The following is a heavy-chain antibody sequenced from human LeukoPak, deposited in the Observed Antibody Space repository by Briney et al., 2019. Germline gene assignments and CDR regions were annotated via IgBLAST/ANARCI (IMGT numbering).Heavy chain of an antibody. CDR2: INPNSGGT. CDR3: ARSPRSSSWYGYHYGMDV. V-gene: IGHV1-2*02. D-gene: IGHD6-13*01. CDR1: GYTFTGYY. Sequence: ASVKVSCKASGYTFTGYYMHWVRQAPGQGLEWMGWINPNSGGTNYAQKFQGRVTMTRDTSISTAYMELSRLRSDDTAVYYCARSPRSSSWYGYHYGMDVWGQGTPLSISS. J-gene: IGHJ6*02.